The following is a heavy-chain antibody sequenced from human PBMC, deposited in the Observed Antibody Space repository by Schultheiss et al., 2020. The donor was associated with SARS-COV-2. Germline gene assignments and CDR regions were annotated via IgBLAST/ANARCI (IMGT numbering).Heavy chain of an antibody. CDR3: ARGVLGYCSSTSCYSGWFDP. CDR1: GGSISPYH. V-gene: IGHV4-59*01. D-gene: IGHD2-2*02. Sequence: SQTLSLTCTVSGGSISPYHWSWIRQPPGKGLEWIGYIYYSGSTNYNPSLKSRVTISVDTSKNQFSLKLSSVTAADTAVYYCARGVLGYCSSTSCYSGWFDPWGQGTLVTVSS. J-gene: IGHJ5*02. CDR2: IYYSGST.